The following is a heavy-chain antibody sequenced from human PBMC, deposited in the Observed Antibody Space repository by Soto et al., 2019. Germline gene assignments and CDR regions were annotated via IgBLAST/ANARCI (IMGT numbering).Heavy chain of an antibody. V-gene: IGHV1-69*02. D-gene: IGHD6-19*01. CDR2: IIPILGIA. CDR1: GGTFSSYT. J-gene: IGHJ4*02. Sequence: QVQLVQSGAEVKKPGSSVKVSCKASGGTFSSYTISWVRQAPGQGLEWMGRIIPILGIANYAQKFQGRVTLTADKPPSTASMELSSLTSEDTAVYYCARGCKSSLDYWGQGTLVTVSS. CDR3: ARGCKSSLDY.